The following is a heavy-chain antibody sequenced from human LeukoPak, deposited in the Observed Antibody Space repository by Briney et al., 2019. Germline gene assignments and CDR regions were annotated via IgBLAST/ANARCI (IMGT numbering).Heavy chain of an antibody. CDR3: AKDGGSGWYYYYMDV. CDR2: ISWDGGST. J-gene: IGHJ6*03. CDR1: GFTFDDYA. Sequence: GGSLRLSCAASGFTFDDYAMHWVRQAPGKGLEWVSLISWDGGSTYYADSVKGRFTISRDNSKNSLYLQMNSLRAEDTALYYCAKDGGSGWYYYYMDVWGKGTTVTVSS. D-gene: IGHD6-19*01. V-gene: IGHV3-43D*03.